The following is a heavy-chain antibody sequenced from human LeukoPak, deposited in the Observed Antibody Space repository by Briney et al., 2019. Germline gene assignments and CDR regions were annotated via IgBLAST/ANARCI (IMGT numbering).Heavy chain of an antibody. D-gene: IGHD3-9*01. Sequence: QAGGSLRLSCAASGFTFSSYTMNWIRQAPGKGLEWISFINTKSKAIYYADSVKGRFTISRDNARNLLHLQMNSLRAEDTALYFCVRDQDWAFDYRGQGTLVTVSS. J-gene: IGHJ4*02. CDR3: VRDQDWAFDY. CDR2: INTKSKAI. CDR1: GFTFSSYT. V-gene: IGHV3-48*01.